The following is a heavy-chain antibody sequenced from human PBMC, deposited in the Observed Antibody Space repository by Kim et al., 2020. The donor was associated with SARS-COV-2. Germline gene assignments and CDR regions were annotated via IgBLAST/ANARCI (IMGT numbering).Heavy chain of an antibody. CDR2: IIPILGIA. D-gene: IGHD3-22*01. CDR1: GGTFSSYA. CDR3: ARDSPSGYDYYYYGMDV. V-gene: IGHV1-69*04. J-gene: IGHJ6*02. Sequence: SVKVSCKASGGTFSSYAISWVRQAPGQGLEWMGRIIPILGIANYAQKFQGRVTITADKSTSTAYMELSSLRSEDTAVYYCARDSPSGYDYYYYGMDVLGQGTTVTVSS.